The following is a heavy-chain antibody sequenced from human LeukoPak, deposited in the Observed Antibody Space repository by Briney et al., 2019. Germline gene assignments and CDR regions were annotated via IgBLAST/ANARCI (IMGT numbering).Heavy chain of an antibody. D-gene: IGHD1-26*01. CDR2: FDPEDGET. Sequence: PGASVTVSCKVSGYTLTELSMHWVRQAPGKGLEWMGGFDPEDGETIYAQKFQGRVTMTEDTSTDTAYMELSSLRSEDTAVYYCATGPVGATTLDIVIFDYWGQGTLVTVSS. CDR1: GYTLTELS. V-gene: IGHV1-24*01. CDR3: ATGPVGATTLDIVIFDY. J-gene: IGHJ4*02.